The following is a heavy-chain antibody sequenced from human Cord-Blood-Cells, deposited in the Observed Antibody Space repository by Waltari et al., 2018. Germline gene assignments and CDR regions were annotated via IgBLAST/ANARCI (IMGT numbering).Heavy chain of an antibody. CDR2: ISYDGSNK. J-gene: IGHJ4*02. V-gene: IGHV3-30-3*01. CDR1: GFPSSSYA. D-gene: IGHD6-13*01. Sequence: VQLVESGGGVVQPGRSRRLSCAASGFPSSSYAMPGVRQAPGKGLEWVAVISYDGSNKYYADSVKGRFTISRDNSKNTLYLQMNSLRAEDTAVYYCAREPYSSSWYSDYWGQGTLVTVSS. CDR3: AREPYSSSWYSDY.